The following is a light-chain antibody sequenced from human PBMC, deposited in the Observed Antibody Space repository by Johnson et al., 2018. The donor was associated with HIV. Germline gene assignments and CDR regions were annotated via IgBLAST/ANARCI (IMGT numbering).Light chain of an antibody. Sequence: TQPPSVSVSLGQMARITCSGEALPKKYAYWYQQKPGQFPVLVIYNDRERPSGIPAGLSGSTSGTFVTFFISGVQAEDEAYFCCLSADSTDTHVFEAGTKVTVL. J-gene: IGLJ1*01. V-gene: IGLV3-16*01. CDR1: ALPKKY. CDR3: LSADSTDTHV. CDR2: NDR.